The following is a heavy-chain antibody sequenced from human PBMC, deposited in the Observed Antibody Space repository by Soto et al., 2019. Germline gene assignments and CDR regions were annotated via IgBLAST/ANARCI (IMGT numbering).Heavy chain of an antibody. J-gene: IGHJ5*02. Sequence: SETLSLTCAVYGGSFSGYYWSWIRQPPGKGLEWIGEINHSGSTNYNPSLKSRVTISVDTSKNQFSLKLSSVTAADTAVYYCARGLLRGIAAAGTRGWFDPWGQGTLVTVSS. V-gene: IGHV4-34*01. CDR3: ARGLLRGIAAAGTRGWFDP. CDR1: GGSFSGYY. D-gene: IGHD6-13*01. CDR2: INHSGST.